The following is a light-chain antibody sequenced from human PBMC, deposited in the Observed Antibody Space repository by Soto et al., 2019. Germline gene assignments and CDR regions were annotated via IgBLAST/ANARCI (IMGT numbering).Light chain of an antibody. CDR1: TSDIGSYNL. J-gene: IGLJ1*01. CDR3: CSYAGSSTWV. CDR2: EAS. Sequence: QSALTQPASVSGSPGQSITISCTGTTSDIGSYNLVSWYQQHPGKVPKIIIYEASKRPSGAPYRFSGSKSGNTASLTISGLLAEDEADYYCCSYAGSSTWVFGTGTKLTVL. V-gene: IGLV2-23*01.